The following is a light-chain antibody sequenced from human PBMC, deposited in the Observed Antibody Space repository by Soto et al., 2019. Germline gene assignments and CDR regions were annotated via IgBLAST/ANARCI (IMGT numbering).Light chain of an antibody. Sequence: DIQMTQSPSTLSASVGDRVTITCRASQSISSWLAWYQQKPGKAPKLLIYKASSLESGVPSRFSGSGSGTEFILTLSSLQPDDFATYYCQQYNSYSYPFGQGTKLEIK. J-gene: IGKJ2*01. V-gene: IGKV1-5*03. CDR1: QSISSW. CDR3: QQYNSYSYP. CDR2: KAS.